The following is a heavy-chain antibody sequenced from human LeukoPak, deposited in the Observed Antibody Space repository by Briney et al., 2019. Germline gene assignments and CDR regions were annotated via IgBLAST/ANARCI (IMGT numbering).Heavy chain of an antibody. CDR1: GVSISSSSYY. V-gene: IGHV4-39*01. D-gene: IGHD2-21*02. CDR3: ARSVPASTRDVD. Sequence: SETLSLTCTVSGVSISSSSYYWRWIRQPPGKGLEWIGNIYYSGSSYYNPSLKSRVTMSVDTSKNQFSLKLISVTAADTAVYYCARSVPASTRDVDWGEGTLVAVSS. J-gene: IGHJ4*02. CDR2: IYYSGSS.